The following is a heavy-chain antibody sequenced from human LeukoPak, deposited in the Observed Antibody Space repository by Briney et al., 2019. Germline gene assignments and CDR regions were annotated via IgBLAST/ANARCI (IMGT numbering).Heavy chain of an antibody. D-gene: IGHD1-26*01. V-gene: IGHV3-23*01. CDR1: GFTFSSYA. Sequence: GGSLRLSCAASGFTFSSYAMRWVRQAPGKGLEWVSAISDSGGSTYYADSVKGRFTIARDNSKNTLYLQMDSLRAEDTAVYYCAKRSSYSGSLDYWGQGTLVTVSS. J-gene: IGHJ4*02. CDR2: ISDSGGST. CDR3: AKRSSYSGSLDY.